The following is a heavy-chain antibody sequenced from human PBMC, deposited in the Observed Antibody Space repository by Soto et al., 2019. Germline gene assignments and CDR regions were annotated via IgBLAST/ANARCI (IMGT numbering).Heavy chain of an antibody. CDR2: IYYSGST. Sequence: PSETLSLTCTVSGGSISSYYWSWIRQPPGKGLEWIGYIYYSGSTNYNPSLKSRVTISVDTSKNQFSLKLSSVTAADTAVYYCARTDSSSDKRHYYYGMDVWGQGTTVTV. CDR1: GGSISSYY. CDR3: ARTDSSSDKRHYYYGMDV. D-gene: IGHD6-13*01. J-gene: IGHJ6*02. V-gene: IGHV4-59*01.